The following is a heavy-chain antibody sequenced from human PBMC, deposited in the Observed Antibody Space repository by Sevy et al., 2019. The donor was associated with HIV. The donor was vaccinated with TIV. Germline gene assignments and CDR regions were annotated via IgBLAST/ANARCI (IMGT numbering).Heavy chain of an antibody. V-gene: IGHV4-4*02. CDR2: SYHDGRT. J-gene: IGHJ4*02. CDR3: VREAGHLMRIDY. Sequence: SETLSLTCAVSGDSISSDSWWTWVRQSPEKGLEWIGESYHDGRTNYNPSLWGRATISVDMSKNQFSLDLTSVTAADTAVYYCVREAGHLMRIDYWGQGTLVTVSS. CDR1: GDSISSDSW.